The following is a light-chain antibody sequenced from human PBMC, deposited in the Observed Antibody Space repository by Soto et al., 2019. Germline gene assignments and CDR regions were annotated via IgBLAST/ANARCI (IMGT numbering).Light chain of an antibody. CDR1: QSISSY. Sequence: DIQMTQSPSSLSASVGDRVTITGRASQSISSYLNWYQQKTGKAHKLLIYAASSLKSGVPSRFSGSGSGTDATLTISSLQPDDFATYYCQQYNSYPWTFGQGTKV. V-gene: IGKV1-39*01. J-gene: IGKJ1*01. CDR3: QQYNSYPWT. CDR2: AAS.